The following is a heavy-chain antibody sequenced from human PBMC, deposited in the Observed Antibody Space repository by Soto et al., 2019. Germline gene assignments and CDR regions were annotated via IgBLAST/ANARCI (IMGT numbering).Heavy chain of an antibody. V-gene: IGHV1-69*01. CDR3: ARGYSGGYYYAMDV. Sequence: QMQLVQSGAEVKKPGSSVRVSCQASGGTFTTYAFNWVRQAPGQGLEWMGGIIPMYNKPNYAPNFLGRVTISAHPSTSTAYMELTTLRSEDTAVYFCARGYSGGYYYAMDVWGQGTTVTVSS. CDR1: GGTFTTYA. D-gene: IGHD4-4*01. J-gene: IGHJ6*02. CDR2: IIPMYNKP.